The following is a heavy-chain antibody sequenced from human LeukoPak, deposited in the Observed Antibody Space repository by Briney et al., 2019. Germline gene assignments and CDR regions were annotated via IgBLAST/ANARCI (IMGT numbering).Heavy chain of an antibody. CDR3: ARDGYCSSTSCYTRFWDLDY. Sequence: ASVKVSCKASGYTFTSYGISWVRQAPGQGLEWMGWTSAYNGNTNYAQKLQGRVTMTTDTSTSTAYMELRSLRSDDTAVYYCARDGYCSSTSCYTRFWDLDYWGQGTLVTVSS. CDR2: TSAYNGNT. J-gene: IGHJ4*02. D-gene: IGHD2-2*02. V-gene: IGHV1-18*01. CDR1: GYTFTSYG.